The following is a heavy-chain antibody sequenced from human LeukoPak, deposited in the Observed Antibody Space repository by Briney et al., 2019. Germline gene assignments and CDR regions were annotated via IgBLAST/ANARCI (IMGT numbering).Heavy chain of an antibody. CDR1: GFTFSSYS. V-gene: IGHV3-48*01. CDR2: ISSSSSTT. CDR3: ARNLRGVATDFDY. Sequence: PGGSLRLSCAASGFTFSSYSMNWVRQAPGKGLEWVSYISSSSSTTYYADSVKGRFTISRDNAKNPLYLQMNSLRAEDTAVYYCARNLRGVATDFDYWGQGTLVTVSS. J-gene: IGHJ4*02. D-gene: IGHD5-12*01.